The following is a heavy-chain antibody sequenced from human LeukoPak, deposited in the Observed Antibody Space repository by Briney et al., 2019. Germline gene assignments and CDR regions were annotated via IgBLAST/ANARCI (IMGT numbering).Heavy chain of an antibody. CDR1: GYTLTELS. Sequence: ASVKVSCKDSGYTLTELSMHWVRRATGQGLEWMGWINPNSGGTNYAQKFQGRVTMTRDTSISTAYMELSRLRSDDTAVYYCARGPSRPAATLDYWGQGTLVTVSS. CDR3: ARGPSRPAATLDY. CDR2: INPNSGGT. V-gene: IGHV1-2*02. J-gene: IGHJ4*02. D-gene: IGHD2-2*01.